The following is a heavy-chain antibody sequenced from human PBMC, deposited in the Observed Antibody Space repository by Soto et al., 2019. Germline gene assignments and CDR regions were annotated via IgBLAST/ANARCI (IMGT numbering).Heavy chain of an antibody. V-gene: IGHV3-23*01. CDR2: ISGSGGST. Sequence: GGSLRLSCAASGFTCSSYAMSWVGQAPGKGLEWVSAISGSGGSTSYADSVKGRFTISRDNSKNTLYLQMHSLRAEDTDVYYCANEDSSSFDYWGQGTLVTVSS. J-gene: IGHJ4*02. D-gene: IGHD6-13*01. CDR3: ANEDSSSFDY. CDR1: GFTCSSYA.